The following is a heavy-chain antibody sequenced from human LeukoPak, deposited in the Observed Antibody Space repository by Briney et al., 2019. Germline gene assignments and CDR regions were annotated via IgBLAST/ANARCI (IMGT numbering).Heavy chain of an antibody. CDR2: NYHSGST. V-gene: IGHV4-4*02. CDR3: ARTDYDFWSRYYICPPSYDMDV. CDR1: GGSISSSNS. J-gene: IGHJ6*02. Sequence: SETLSLTCAVSGGSISSSNSWSWVRQPPGKGLEWTGENYHSGSTNYNPSLKSRVTISVDNSKNQFSLKLSTVTAADTAVYYCARTDYDFWSRYYICPPSYDMDVWGQGTTVPVSS. D-gene: IGHD3-3*01.